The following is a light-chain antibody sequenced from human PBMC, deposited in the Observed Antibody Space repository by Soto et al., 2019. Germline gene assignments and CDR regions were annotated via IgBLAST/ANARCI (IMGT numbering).Light chain of an antibody. J-gene: IGLJ1*01. CDR2: EVN. V-gene: IGLV2-8*01. Sequence: QSALTQPPSASGSLGQSVAISCTGTSCDVGATDYVSWYQHHSGKAPKLLLYEVNKRPSGVPDRFSGSKSGNTASLTVSVLQADDEADYYCISHAGTSNVLGTGTKLTVL. CDR1: SCDVGATDY. CDR3: ISHAGTSNV.